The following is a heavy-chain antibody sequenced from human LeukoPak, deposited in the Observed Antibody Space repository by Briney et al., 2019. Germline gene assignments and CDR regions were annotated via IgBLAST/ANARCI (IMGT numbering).Heavy chain of an antibody. CDR2: IYSGGNT. D-gene: IGHD6-13*01. V-gene: IGHV3-66*01. J-gene: IGHJ4*02. CDR3: ARFQLALSFDY. CDR1: GFTFSNYW. Sequence: PGGSLRLSCEGSGFTFSNYWMGWVRQAPGKGLEWVSIIYSGGNTYYADSVKGRFTISRDNSKNTLYLQMNSLRVEDTAVYYCARFQLALSFDYWGQGTLVTVSS.